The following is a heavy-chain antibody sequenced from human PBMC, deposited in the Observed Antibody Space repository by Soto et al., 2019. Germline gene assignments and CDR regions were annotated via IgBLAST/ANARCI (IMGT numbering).Heavy chain of an antibody. V-gene: IGHV1-69*01. J-gene: IGHJ4*02. D-gene: IGHD3-10*01. CDR2: IIPLFGTP. Sequence: QVQLVQSGAEVKSPGSSVKVSCKASGGTFSNDAFSWVRQAPGQGLEWVGGIIPLFGTPNYAQDCQGRVIITADESSSTTYMELTSLRSEDTAVYYCATERVGEMATGGYCDRWGQGTPVTVSS. CDR1: GGTFSNDA. CDR3: ATERVGEMATGGYCDR.